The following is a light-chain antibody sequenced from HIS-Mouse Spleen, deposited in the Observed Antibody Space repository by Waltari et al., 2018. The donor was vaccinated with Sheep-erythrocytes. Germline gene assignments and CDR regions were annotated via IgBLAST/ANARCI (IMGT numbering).Light chain of an antibody. CDR3: QQRSNWYT. CDR1: QSVSSY. Sequence: EIVLTQSPATLSLSPGERATLSCRASQSVSSYLAWYQQNPGQAPTLLIYAASSRATGIPARFSGSGSGTDFTLTISSLEPEDFAVYYCQQRSNWYTFGQGTKLEIK. V-gene: IGKV3-11*01. J-gene: IGKJ2*01. CDR2: AAS.